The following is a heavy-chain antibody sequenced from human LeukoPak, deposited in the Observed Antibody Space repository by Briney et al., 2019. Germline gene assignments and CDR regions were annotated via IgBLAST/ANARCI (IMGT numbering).Heavy chain of an antibody. J-gene: IGHJ4*02. V-gene: IGHV4-34*01. CDR1: GGSFSGYY. CDR3: ARGPRGWYGRYFDY. D-gene: IGHD6-19*01. Sequence: PSETLSLTCAVYGGSFSGYYWSWIRQPPGKGLEWIGEINHSGSTNYNPSLKSRATISVDTSKNQFSLKLSSVTAADTAVYYCARGPRGWYGRYFDYWGQGTLVTVSS. CDR2: INHSGST.